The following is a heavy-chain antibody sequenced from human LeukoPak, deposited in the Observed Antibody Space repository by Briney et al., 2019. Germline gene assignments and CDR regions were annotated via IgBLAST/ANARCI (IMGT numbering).Heavy chain of an antibody. Sequence: GGSLRLSCTVSGFSLSSYAMSWVRRAPGKGLEWVSATSSSDAGKYYADSVRGRFTISRDNSRNTLYLQMNSLRAEDTAVYYCAREYGSGSYPYYYYMDVWGKGTTVTISS. CDR2: TSSSDAGK. V-gene: IGHV3-23*01. CDR1: GFSLSSYA. J-gene: IGHJ6*03. D-gene: IGHD3-10*01. CDR3: AREYGSGSYPYYYYMDV.